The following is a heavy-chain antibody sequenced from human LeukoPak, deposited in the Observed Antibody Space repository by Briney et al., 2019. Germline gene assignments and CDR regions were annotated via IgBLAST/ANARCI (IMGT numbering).Heavy chain of an antibody. V-gene: IGHV1-2*02. D-gene: IGHD6-19*01. Sequence: ASVKVSCKASGYTFTGYYMHWVRQAPGQGLEWMGWINPNSGGTNYAQKFQGRVTMTRDTSISTAYMELSRLRSDDTAVYYCARDPINSSEGSDPWGQGTLVTVSS. CDR3: ARDPINSSEGSDP. CDR1: GYTFTGYY. J-gene: IGHJ5*02. CDR2: INPNSGGT.